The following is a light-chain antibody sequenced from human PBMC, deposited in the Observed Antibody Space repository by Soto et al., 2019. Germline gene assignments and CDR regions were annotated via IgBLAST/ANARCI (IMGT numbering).Light chain of an antibody. CDR3: QETYSPPPYT. CDR2: AAS. CDR1: QSTSNS. Sequence: DIQMTQSPSSLSASVGDRVTITCRASQSTSNSLNWYQHKPGKAPNLLIYAASNLQSGVPSRFSGSGSGPDYTLTINGLQPEDFATYYCQETYSPPPYTFGQGTKLEI. V-gene: IGKV1-39*01. J-gene: IGKJ2*01.